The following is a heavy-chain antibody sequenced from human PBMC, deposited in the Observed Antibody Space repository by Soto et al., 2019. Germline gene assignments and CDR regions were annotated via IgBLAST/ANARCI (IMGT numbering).Heavy chain of an antibody. D-gene: IGHD4-17*01. V-gene: IGHV4-39*01. J-gene: IGHJ6*02. CDR2: IYYSGST. CDR3: ARQSGGDYDHYYYGMDV. Sequence: QLQLQESGPGLVKPSETLSLTCTVSGGSISSSSYYWGWIRQPPGKGLEWIGSIYYSGSTYYNPSLKSRVTISVDTSTNQFSLKLSSVTAADTAVYYCARQSGGDYDHYYYGMDVWGQGTTVTVSS. CDR1: GGSISSSSYY.